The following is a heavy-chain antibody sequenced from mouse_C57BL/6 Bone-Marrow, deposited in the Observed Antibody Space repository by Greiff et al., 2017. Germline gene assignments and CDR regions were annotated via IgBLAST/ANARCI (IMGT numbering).Heavy chain of an antibody. CDR3: AKEEYDGYYYYAMDY. D-gene: IGHD2-3*01. Sequence: VKLVESGPGLVQPSQSLSITCTVSGFSLTSYGVHWVRQSPGKGLEWLGVIWRGGSTDYNAAFMSRLSITKDNSKSQVFFKMNSLQADDTAIYYCAKEEYDGYYYYAMDYWGQGTSVTVSS. CDR2: IWRGGST. CDR1: GFSLTSYG. V-gene: IGHV2-5*01. J-gene: IGHJ4*01.